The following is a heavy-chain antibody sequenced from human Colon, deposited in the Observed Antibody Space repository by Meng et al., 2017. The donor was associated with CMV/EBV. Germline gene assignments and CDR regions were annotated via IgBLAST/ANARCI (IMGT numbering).Heavy chain of an antibody. D-gene: IGHD3-10*01. CDR3: GRAGARGVPIDV. J-gene: IGHJ1*01. V-gene: IGHV4-4*07. Sequence: VQPLGPGHGLSKPSGPLPLPCTVSVVSISGHYWTWIRRPAGEGLQWLGRIYSNGRIDENYSLRSRVTISVDTSKNQLSLRLTSVTAADTAVYYCGRAGARGVPIDVWGRGALVTVSS. CDR1: VVSISGHY. CDR2: IYSNGRI.